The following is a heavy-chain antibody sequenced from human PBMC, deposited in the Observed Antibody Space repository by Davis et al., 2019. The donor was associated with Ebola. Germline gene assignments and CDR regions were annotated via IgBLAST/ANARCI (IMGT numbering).Heavy chain of an antibody. V-gene: IGHV4-34*01. CDR1: GGSFSGYY. J-gene: IGHJ4*02. CDR2: INHSGST. Sequence: SETLSLTCAVYGGSFSGYYWSWIRQPPGKGLEWIGEINHSGSTNYNPSLKSRVTISVDTSKNQFSLKLSSVTAADTAVYYCARQNAAIEVYDYWGQGTLVTVSS. CDR3: ARQNAAIEVYDY. D-gene: IGHD2/OR15-2a*01.